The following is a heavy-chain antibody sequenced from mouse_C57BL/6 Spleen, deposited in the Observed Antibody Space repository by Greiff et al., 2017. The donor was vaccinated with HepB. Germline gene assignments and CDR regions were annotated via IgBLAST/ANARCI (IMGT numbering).Heavy chain of an antibody. CDR2: ISYDGSN. CDR1: GYSITSGYY. D-gene: IGHD1-1*01. Sequence: EVKLMESGPGLVKPSQSLSLTCSVTGYSITSGYYWNWIRQFPGNKLEWMGYISYDGSNNYNPSLKNRISITRDTSKNQFFLKLNSVTTEDTATYYCARDYGSSHYFDYWGQGTTLTVSS. CDR3: ARDYGSSHYFDY. V-gene: IGHV3-6*01. J-gene: IGHJ2*01.